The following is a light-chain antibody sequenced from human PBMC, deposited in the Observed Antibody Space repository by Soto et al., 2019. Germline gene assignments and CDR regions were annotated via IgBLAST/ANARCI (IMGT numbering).Light chain of an antibody. Sequence: IQMTQSTSSVSASVGHSVTITCRASQSIRRYLNWYQQRPGDAPKLLTHTIFNLQSGVPSRFSVIGSGTEFTLTISRLKNEDFATYDGQQRYNNTITFCQGTRLEIK. V-gene: IGKV1-39*01. CDR1: QSIRRY. CDR3: QQRYNNTIT. CDR2: TIF. J-gene: IGKJ5*01.